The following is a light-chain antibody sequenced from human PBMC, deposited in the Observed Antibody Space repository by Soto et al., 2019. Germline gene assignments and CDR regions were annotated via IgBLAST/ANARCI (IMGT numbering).Light chain of an antibody. V-gene: IGKV1-8*01. CDR3: QHLSKCPRT. CDR2: DAS. J-gene: IGKJ1*01. CDR1: QDIGTY. Sequence: IRSTECRVGFASSTGWRVSINCQATQDIGTYLAWYQQIPGKAPKLLIYDASTLQTGVPSRFSGSGSGTDCTLPNSYLHSEDVVTYDCQHLSKCPRTFGLGTKVDIK.